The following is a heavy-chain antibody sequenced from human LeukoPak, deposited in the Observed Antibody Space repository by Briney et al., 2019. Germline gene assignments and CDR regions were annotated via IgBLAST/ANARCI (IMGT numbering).Heavy chain of an antibody. D-gene: IGHD5-12*01. CDR1: GESFSEYY. CDR3: AFEGPVSGYAFDP. V-gene: IGHV4-34*01. Sequence: PSETLSLTCAVYGESFSEYYWSWIRRPPGKGLEWIGQINHSGGTNYHPSLRTRVTISLDTSKNQVSLKLRSVTAADTAVYYCAFEGPVSGYAFDPWGQGALVAVSS. CDR2: INHSGGT. J-gene: IGHJ5*02.